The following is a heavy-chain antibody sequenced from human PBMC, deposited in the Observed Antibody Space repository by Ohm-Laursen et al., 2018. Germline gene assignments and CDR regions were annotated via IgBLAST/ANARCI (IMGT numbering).Heavy chain of an antibody. V-gene: IGHV1-18*01. D-gene: IGHD3-3*01. CDR3: AGDSRSFWSGYYSY. J-gene: IGHJ4*02. CDR1: GGTFSNYA. CDR2: FSAFNGNT. Sequence: SVKVSCKASGGTFSNYAISWVRQAPGQGLEWMGGFSAFNGNTNYAQKLQGRATMTTDTSTSTAYMELRSLRSDDTAVYYCAGDSRSFWSGYYSYWGQGTLVTVSS.